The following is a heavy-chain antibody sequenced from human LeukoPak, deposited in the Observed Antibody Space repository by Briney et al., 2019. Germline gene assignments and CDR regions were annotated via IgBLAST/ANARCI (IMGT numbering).Heavy chain of an antibody. V-gene: IGHV4-34*01. J-gene: IGHJ4*02. CDR2: INHSGGT. CDR1: GGSFSGYY. D-gene: IGHD3-22*01. Sequence: SETLSLTCAVYGGSFSGYYWSWIRQPPGKGLEWIGEINHSGGTNYNPSLKSRVIISVDTSKNRFSLKLTSVTAADTAIYYCASSRYYDSSGYWAYYFDYWVQGTLVTVSS. CDR3: ASSRYYDSSGYWAYYFDY.